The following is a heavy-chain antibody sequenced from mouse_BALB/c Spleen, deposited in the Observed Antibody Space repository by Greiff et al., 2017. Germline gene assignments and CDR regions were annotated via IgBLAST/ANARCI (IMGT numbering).Heavy chain of an antibody. CDR1: GYSFTDYI. J-gene: IGHJ3*01. Sequence: VQLQQTGPELVKPGASVKISCKASGYSFTDYIMLWVKQSHGKSLEWIGNINPYYGSTSYNLKFKGKATLTVDKSSSTAYMQLNSLTSEDSAVYYCARSEPFAYWGQGTLVTVSA. V-gene: IGHV1-39*01. CDR2: INPYYGST. CDR3: ARSEPFAY.